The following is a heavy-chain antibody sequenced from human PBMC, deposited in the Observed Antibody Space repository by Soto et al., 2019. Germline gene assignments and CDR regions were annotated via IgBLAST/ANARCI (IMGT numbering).Heavy chain of an antibody. CDR2: IIPIFGTA. V-gene: IGHV1-69*13. CDR1: GGTFSSYA. Sequence: PVKFSCKASGGTFSSYAISWVRQAPGQGLEWMGGIIPIFGTANYSQKFQGRVTITADESTSTAYMELSSLRSEDTAVYYCARNGDYGWFDPWGQGTLVTVSS. D-gene: IGHD4-17*01. J-gene: IGHJ5*02. CDR3: ARNGDYGWFDP.